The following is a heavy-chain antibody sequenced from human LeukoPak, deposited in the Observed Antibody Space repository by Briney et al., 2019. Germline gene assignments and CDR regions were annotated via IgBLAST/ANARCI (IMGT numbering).Heavy chain of an antibody. CDR2: INPNSGDT. V-gene: IGHV1-2*02. CDR1: GYXFTDYY. D-gene: IGHD3-9*01. J-gene: IGHJ4*02. Sequence: GASVKVSCNASGYXFTDYYVHWVRQAPGQGLEWMGWINPNSGDTNYAQKFQGRVTMTRDTSISTAYLDLSSLKSDDTAVYYCARDRRELRYVDWLLDYWGQGTLVTVSS. CDR3: ARDRRELRYVDWLLDY.